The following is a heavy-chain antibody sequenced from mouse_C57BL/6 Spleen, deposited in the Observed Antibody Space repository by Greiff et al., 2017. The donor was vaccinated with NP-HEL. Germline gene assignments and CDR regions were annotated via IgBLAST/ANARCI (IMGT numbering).Heavy chain of an antibody. CDR3: ARRVPFAY. Sequence: VQLQQPGAELVKPGASVKMSCKASGYTFTSYWITWVKQRPGQGLEWIGDIYPGSGSTNYNEKLKSKATLTVDTSSSTAYMQLSSLSSADSAVYYCARRVPFAYWGQGTLVTVSA. V-gene: IGHV1-55*01. CDR1: GYTFTSYW. CDR2: IYPGSGST. J-gene: IGHJ3*01.